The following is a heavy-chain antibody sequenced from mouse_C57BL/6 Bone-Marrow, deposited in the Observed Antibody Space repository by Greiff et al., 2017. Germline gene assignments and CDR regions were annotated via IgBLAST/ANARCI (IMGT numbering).Heavy chain of an antibody. D-gene: IGHD1-1*01. Sequence: EVKVVESGGGLVKPGGSLKLSCAASGFTFSSYTMSWVRQTPEKRLQWVAAISGGGGNTSYPDSVKGRFTISSDNDKNIQYLQMRSLRSEDTALYYCSRQVTTVLATKYFDVWGTGTTVTVSS. CDR1: GFTFSSYT. CDR2: ISGGGGNT. V-gene: IGHV5-9*01. CDR3: SRQVTTVLATKYFDV. J-gene: IGHJ1*03.